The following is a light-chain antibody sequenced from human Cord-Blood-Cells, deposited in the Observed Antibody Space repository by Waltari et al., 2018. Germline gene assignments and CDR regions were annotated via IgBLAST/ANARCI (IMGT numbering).Light chain of an antibody. J-gene: IGLJ2*01. CDR2: QDS. Sequence: SYELTQPPSVSVSPGQTASITCSGAKLGDTYACWYQQKPGQSPVLVIYQDSTRPSGSPGQFAGSNVGNTATLTISGTQAMDEADYFCQAWDSSTVVFGGGTKLTVL. CDR3: QAWDSSTVV. V-gene: IGLV3-1*01. CDR1: KLGDTY.